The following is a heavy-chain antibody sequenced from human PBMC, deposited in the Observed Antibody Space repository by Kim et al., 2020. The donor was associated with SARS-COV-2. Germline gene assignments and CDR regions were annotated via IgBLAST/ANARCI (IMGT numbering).Heavy chain of an antibody. CDR2: IYSGGST. CDR1: GFTVSSNY. Sequence: GGSLRLSCAASGFTVSSNYMSWVRQAPGKGLEWVSVIYSGGSTYYADSVKGRFTISRDNSKNTLYLQMNSLRAEDTAVYYCASVRYGDYFGSFDPWGQGTLVTVSS. D-gene: IGHD4-17*01. CDR3: ASVRYGDYFGSFDP. V-gene: IGHV3-53*01. J-gene: IGHJ5*02.